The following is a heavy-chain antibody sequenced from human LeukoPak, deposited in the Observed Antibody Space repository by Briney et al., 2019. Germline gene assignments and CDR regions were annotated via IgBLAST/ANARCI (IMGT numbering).Heavy chain of an antibody. J-gene: IGHJ6*03. CDR1: GSTFSSYG. CDR2: IWYDGSNK. D-gene: IGHD6-19*01. V-gene: IGHV3-33*01. Sequence: GGSLRLYCAASGSTFSSYGMHWVRQAPGQGLVWVAVIWYDGSNKYYADSVKVRFTISRDNSKNTLYLQMNSLRAEDTAVYYCPRDPLAVAGTGHYYYYYYMDVWGKGPTVTVSS. CDR3: PRDPLAVAGTGHYYYYYYMDV.